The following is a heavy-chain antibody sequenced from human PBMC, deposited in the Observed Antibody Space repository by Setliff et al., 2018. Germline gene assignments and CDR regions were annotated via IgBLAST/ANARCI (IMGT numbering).Heavy chain of an antibody. CDR2: ISYDGSNK. J-gene: IGHJ4*02. CDR3: ARDFGPSKNYNFWSGYVDY. V-gene: IGHV3-30*01. CDR1: GFTFSSYA. Sequence: GGSLRLSCAASGFTFSSYAMHWVRQAPGKGLEWVAVISYDGSNKYYADSMKGRFTISRDNSKNTLYLQMNSLRAEDTAVYYCARDFGPSKNYNFWSGYVDYWGQGTLVTVSS. D-gene: IGHD3-3*01.